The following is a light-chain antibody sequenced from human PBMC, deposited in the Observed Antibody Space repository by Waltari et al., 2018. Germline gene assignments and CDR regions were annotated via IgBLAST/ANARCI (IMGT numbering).Light chain of an antibody. CDR1: SPNIGPGYD. Sequence: QSVLTQPPSVSGAPGQSLTISCTGTSPNIGPGYDVHWYQQFPGTAPKLLIYSNNNRPSGVPGRFSASKSGTSASLAITGLQAEDEADYYCQSYDKLLSGSLFGGGTKLTV. CDR3: QSYDKLLSGSL. J-gene: IGLJ3*02. CDR2: SNN. V-gene: IGLV1-40*01.